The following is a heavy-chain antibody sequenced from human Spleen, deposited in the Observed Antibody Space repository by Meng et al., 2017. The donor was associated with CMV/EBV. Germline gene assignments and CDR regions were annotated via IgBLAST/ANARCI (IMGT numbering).Heavy chain of an antibody. CDR2: IKQDGSEK. CDR3: ARDRLEDYYYDPALDP. CDR1: GFTFNSYW. Sequence: SGFTFNSYWMSWIRQGPGKGLEWVANIKQDGSEKYYVDSVKGRFTISRDNAKNSLYLQMNSLRAEDTAVYYCARDRLEDYYYDPALDPWGQGTLVTVSS. V-gene: IGHV3-7*01. J-gene: IGHJ5*02. D-gene: IGHD3-22*01.